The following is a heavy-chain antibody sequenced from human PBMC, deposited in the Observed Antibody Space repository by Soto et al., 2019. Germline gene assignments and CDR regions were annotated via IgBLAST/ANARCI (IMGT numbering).Heavy chain of an antibody. Sequence: QXLSVTSVISGDXVSSNSPCWNWIRQSASRGLEWLGSTYYRSKWFIDCSAPVQSRMTINPDTSRNNYSLQLNSVNTEQTAVYYCARVHCSGGTCLDGLDVWGQGTTVTVSS. CDR3: ARVHCSGGTCLDGLDV. V-gene: IGHV6-1*01. J-gene: IGHJ6*02. CDR2: TYYRSKWFI. D-gene: IGHD2-15*01. CDR1: GDXVSSNSPC.